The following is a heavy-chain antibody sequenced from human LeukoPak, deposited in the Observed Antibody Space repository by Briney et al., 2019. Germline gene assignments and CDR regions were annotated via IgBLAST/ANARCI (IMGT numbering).Heavy chain of an antibody. J-gene: IGHJ4*02. CDR3: AREVSAGDFDY. CDR1: GGSLSNYY. V-gene: IGHV4-34*01. D-gene: IGHD1-26*01. CDR2: INQSGRT. Sequence: SETLSLTCAAYGGSLSNYYWSWIRQPPGKGLEWIGQINQSGRTNYNPSLKSRIFISLDPSKNQFSLKLSSVTAADSAVYFCAREVSAGDFDYWGQGTLVTVSS.